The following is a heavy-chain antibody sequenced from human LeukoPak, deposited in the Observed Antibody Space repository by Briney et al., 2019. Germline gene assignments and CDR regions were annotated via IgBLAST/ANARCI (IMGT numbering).Heavy chain of an antibody. J-gene: IGHJ4*02. V-gene: IGHV1-69*05. D-gene: IGHD6-13*01. CDR3: ASGGAAAGYDY. CDR1: GGTFSSYA. Sequence: ASVKVSCKASGGTFSSYAISWVRQAPGQGLEWMGGIIPIFGTANYAQKFQGRVTITTDESTSTAYMELSSLRSEDTAVYYCASGGAAAGYDYWGQGTLVTVSS. CDR2: IIPIFGTA.